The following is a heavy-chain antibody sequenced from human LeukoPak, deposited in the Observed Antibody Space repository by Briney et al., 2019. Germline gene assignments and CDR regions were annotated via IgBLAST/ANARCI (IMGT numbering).Heavy chain of an antibody. CDR3: AKDNIAATGTHDY. CDR2: IYYSGST. CDR1: GGSFSGYY. D-gene: IGHD6-13*01. V-gene: IGHV4-34*01. Sequence: PSETLSLTCAVYGGSFSGYYWGWIRQPPGKGLEWIGSIYYSGSTYYNPSLKSRVTISVDTSKNQFSLKLSSVTAANTAVYYCAKDNIAATGTHDYWGQGTLVTVSS. J-gene: IGHJ4*02.